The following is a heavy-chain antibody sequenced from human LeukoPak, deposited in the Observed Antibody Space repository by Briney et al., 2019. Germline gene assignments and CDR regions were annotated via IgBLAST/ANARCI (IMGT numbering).Heavy chain of an antibody. Sequence: ASVKVSCKTSGYTFTDYYLHWVRQAPGQGLEWMGCINPKSDVTYYAQTFQGRVTMTRDTSISTAYMELSRLSSDDTAVYYCARELGTAVLKDFDYWGQGTLVTVSS. CDR2: INPKSDVT. J-gene: IGHJ4*02. D-gene: IGHD1/OR15-1a*01. V-gene: IGHV1-2*02. CDR3: ARELGTAVLKDFDY. CDR1: GYTFTDYY.